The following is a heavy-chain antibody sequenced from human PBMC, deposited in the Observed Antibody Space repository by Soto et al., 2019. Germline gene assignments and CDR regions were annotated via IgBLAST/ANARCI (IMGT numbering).Heavy chain of an antibody. CDR1: GFTFSSYS. CDR2: ISSSSSYI. Sequence: EVQLVESGGGLVKPGGSLRLSCAASGFTFSSYSLNWVRQAPGKGLEWVSSISSSSSYIYYADSVKGRFTISIDNAKNSLYLQMNSLRAEDTAVYYCARRSRDDAFDIWGQGTMVTVSS. CDR3: ARRSRDDAFDI. V-gene: IGHV3-21*01. J-gene: IGHJ3*02.